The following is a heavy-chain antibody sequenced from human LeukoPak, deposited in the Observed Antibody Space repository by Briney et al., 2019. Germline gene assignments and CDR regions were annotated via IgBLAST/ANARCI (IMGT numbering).Heavy chain of an antibody. V-gene: IGHV3-7*01. CDR3: ARVNSGSANWPYYFDY. J-gene: IGHJ4*02. Sequence: GGSLRLSCAASGFTFSTYWMSWVRQAPGKGLEWVANIEQDGSEKYYVDSVKGRFTISRDNAKNSLYLQMNSLRAEDTAVYYCARVNSGSANWPYYFDYWGQGTLVTVSS. D-gene: IGHD1-26*01. CDR2: IEQDGSEK. CDR1: GFTFSTYW.